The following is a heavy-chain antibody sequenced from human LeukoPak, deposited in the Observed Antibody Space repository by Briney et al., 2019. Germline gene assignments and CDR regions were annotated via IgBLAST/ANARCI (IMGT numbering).Heavy chain of an antibody. CDR1: GGSISSSNW. J-gene: IGHJ5*02. CDR3: ASRTYYYGSGSYHNPNWFDP. V-gene: IGHV4-4*02. D-gene: IGHD3-10*01. Sequence: SETLSLTCAVSGGSISSSNWLSWVRQPPGKGLEWIGEIYHSGSTNYNPSLKSRVTISVDKSKNQFSLKLSSVTAADTAVYYCASRTYYYGSGSYHNPNWFDPWGQGTLVTVSS. CDR2: IYHSGST.